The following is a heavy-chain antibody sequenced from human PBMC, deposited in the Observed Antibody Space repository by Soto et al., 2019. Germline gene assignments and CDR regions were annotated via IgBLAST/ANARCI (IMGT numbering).Heavy chain of an antibody. CDR2: ISYDGSNK. CDR1: GFTFSSYG. V-gene: IGHV3-30*18. CDR3: AKDGGSGWYVY. Sequence: QVQLVESGGGVVQPGRSLRLSCAASGFTFSSYGMHWVRQAPGKGLEWVAVISYDGSNKYYADSVKGRFTISRDNSKNTLYLQMNSRRAEDTAVYYCAKDGGSGWYVYWGQGTLVTVSS. D-gene: IGHD6-19*01. J-gene: IGHJ4*02.